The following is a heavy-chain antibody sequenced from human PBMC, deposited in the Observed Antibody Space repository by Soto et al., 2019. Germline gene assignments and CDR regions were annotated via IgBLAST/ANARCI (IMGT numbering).Heavy chain of an antibody. D-gene: IGHD3-22*01. CDR2: INPNSGGT. Sequence: QVQLVQSGAEVKKPGASVKVSCKASGYTFTGYYMHWVRQAPGQGLEWMGWINPNSGGTNYAQKFQGWVNMTRDTSISTAYMELSRLRSDDTAVYYCARAGDYYDSSGSFDYWGQGTLVTVSS. CDR3: ARAGDYYDSSGSFDY. CDR1: GYTFTGYY. V-gene: IGHV1-2*04. J-gene: IGHJ4*02.